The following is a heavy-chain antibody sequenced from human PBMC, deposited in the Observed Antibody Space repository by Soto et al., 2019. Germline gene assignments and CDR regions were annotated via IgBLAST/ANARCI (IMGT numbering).Heavy chain of an antibody. D-gene: IGHD2-15*01. J-gene: IGHJ6*02. CDR2: IIPIFGTA. CDR1: GGTFSSYA. Sequence: QVQLVQSGAEVKKPGSSVKVSCKAPGGTFSSYAISWVRQAPGQGIEWMGGIIPIFGTANYAQKFQGRVTITADESTSTGYMELSSQRSEDTAVYYCTRSQGGSSSLDIYYYYYYGMDVWGQGTTVTVSS. V-gene: IGHV1-69*01. CDR3: TRSQGGSSSLDIYYYYYYGMDV.